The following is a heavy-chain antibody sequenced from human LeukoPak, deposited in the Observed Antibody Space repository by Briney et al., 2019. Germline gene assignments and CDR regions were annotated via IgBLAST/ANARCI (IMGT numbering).Heavy chain of an antibody. J-gene: IGHJ4*02. Sequence: GGSLRLSCAASGFTFTTNAMTWVRQAPGKGLECVSAITGDGITTYYADSMKGRFTISRDNSRYILYLQLTNLRAEDTAIYYCAKAYGTNGYFQLPIDFWGQGTLVTVSS. D-gene: IGHD2-8*01. CDR1: GFTFTTNA. CDR3: AKAYGTNGYFQLPIDF. CDR2: ITGDGITT. V-gene: IGHV3-23*01.